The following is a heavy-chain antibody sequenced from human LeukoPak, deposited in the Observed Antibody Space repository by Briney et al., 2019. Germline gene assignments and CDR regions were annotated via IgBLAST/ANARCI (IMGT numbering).Heavy chain of an antibody. Sequence: GESLKISCKCSGYTFTTYWIGWVRQMPGKGLEWMGIIYPGDSDPRYSPSFQGQVTISADTSISTAYLQWSSLKASDSAMYYCVRHGLGSSSFGFDNWGQGTLVTVSS. J-gene: IGHJ4*02. V-gene: IGHV5-51*01. CDR3: VRHGLGSSSFGFDN. CDR1: GYTFTTYW. D-gene: IGHD6-6*01. CDR2: IYPGDSDP.